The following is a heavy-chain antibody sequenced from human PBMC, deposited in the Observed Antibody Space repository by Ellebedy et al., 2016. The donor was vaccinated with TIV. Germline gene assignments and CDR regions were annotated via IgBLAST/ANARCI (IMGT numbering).Heavy chain of an antibody. CDR2: ISNSGDTT. Sequence: GESLKISCAAPGFTFSCCAMSWVRQTPGKGLEWVSVISNSGDTTYADYVKGRFTISSDNSKDTLFLQMNSLRAEDTGVYYCAKLAGISSWYAEYWGQGTLVTVSS. V-gene: IGHV3-23*01. CDR1: GFTFSCCA. J-gene: IGHJ4*02. D-gene: IGHD6-13*01. CDR3: AKLAGISSWYAEY.